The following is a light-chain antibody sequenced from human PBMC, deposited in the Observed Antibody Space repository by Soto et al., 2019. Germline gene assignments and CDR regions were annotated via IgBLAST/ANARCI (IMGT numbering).Light chain of an antibody. CDR3: SSYTTRSTLV. CDR1: SSDVGGYNY. V-gene: IGLV2-8*01. J-gene: IGLJ1*01. CDR2: EVS. Sequence: QSALTQPPSASGSPGQSVTISCTGTSSDVGGYNYVSWYQQHPGKAPKLMIFEVSKRPSGVPDRFSGSKSGNTASLTVSGLQAADEAFYYCSSYTTRSTLVFGGGTKVTVL.